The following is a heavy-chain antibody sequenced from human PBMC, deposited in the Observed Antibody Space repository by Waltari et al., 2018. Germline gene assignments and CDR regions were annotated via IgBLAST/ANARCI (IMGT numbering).Heavy chain of an antibody. CDR3: ARGTGGYSSSRDWCDP. J-gene: IGHJ5*02. V-gene: IGHV1-69*05. CDR2: IIPIFGPA. CDR1: GGTFSSYA. Sequence: QVQLVQSGAEVKKPGSSVKVSCKASGGTFSSYAISWVRQAPGQGLEWLGGIIPIFGPANYAQKFQGKVTITTDESTSSAYMELSSLRSEDTAVYYCARGTGGYSSSRDWCDPWGQGTLVTVSS. D-gene: IGHD6-6*01.